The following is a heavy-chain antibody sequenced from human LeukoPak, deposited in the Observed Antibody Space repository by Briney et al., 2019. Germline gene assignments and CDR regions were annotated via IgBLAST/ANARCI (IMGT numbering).Heavy chain of an antibody. Sequence: GGSLRLSCAASGFTFSSYAMHWVRQAPGKGLEGVAVISYDGSNKYYADSVKGRFTISRDNSKNTLYLQMNSLRAEDTAVYYCARDAYSSGWDDAFDIWGQGTMVTVSS. CDR1: GFTFSSYA. V-gene: IGHV3-30*01. J-gene: IGHJ3*02. D-gene: IGHD6-19*01. CDR2: ISYDGSNK. CDR3: ARDAYSSGWDDAFDI.